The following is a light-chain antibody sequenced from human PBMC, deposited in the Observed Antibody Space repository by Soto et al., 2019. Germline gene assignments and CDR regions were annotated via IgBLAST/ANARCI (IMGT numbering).Light chain of an antibody. V-gene: IGLV2-14*03. Sequence: QSVLTQPASVSGSPGQSITISCTGTSSDVGGYNYVSWYQHHPGKAPKLIIYDVTNRPSGVSNPFSGSKSGNTASLTISGLQPGDEADYYCSSYTTSNTRQIVFGTGTKVTVL. J-gene: IGLJ1*01. CDR3: SSYTTSNTRQIV. CDR1: SSDVGGYNY. CDR2: DVT.